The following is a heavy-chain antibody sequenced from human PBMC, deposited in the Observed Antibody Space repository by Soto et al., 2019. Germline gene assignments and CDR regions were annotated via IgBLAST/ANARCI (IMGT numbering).Heavy chain of an antibody. D-gene: IGHD3-22*01. J-gene: IGHJ5*02. Sequence: ASVKVSCKASGYTFTSYYMHWVRQAPGQGLEWMGIINPSGGSTSYAQKFQGRVTMTRDTSTSTVYMELSSLRSEDTAVYYCATRGDYDSSGYSNWFDPWGQGTLVTVSS. V-gene: IGHV1-46*01. CDR1: GYTFTSYY. CDR3: ATRGDYDSSGYSNWFDP. CDR2: INPSGGST.